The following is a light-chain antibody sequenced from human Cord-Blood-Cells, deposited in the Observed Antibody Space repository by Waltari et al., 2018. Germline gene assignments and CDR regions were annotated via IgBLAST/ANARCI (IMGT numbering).Light chain of an antibody. J-gene: IGLJ3*02. CDR2: EDN. Sequence: NFMLTQPHSVSESPGKTVTISCTRSSGSIARNYVQWYPQRPGSSPTTVIYEDNQRPSGVPDRFSGSIDSSSNSASLTISGLKTEDEADYYCQSYDSSNRVFGGGTKLTVL. CDR1: SGSIARNY. V-gene: IGLV6-57*01. CDR3: QSYDSSNRV.